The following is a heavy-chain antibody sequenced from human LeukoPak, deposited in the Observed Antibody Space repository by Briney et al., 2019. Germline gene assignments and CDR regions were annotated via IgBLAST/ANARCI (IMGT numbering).Heavy chain of an antibody. CDR3: AARKVRGVWFYLDY. V-gene: IGHV3-23*01. CDR2: IYDDNT. Sequence: GRSLRLSCAASGFTFSSYGMHWVRQAPGKGLEWVPTIYDDNTYYADSVKGRFAISTDNSKNTLYLQMNSLRVEDTAVYFCAARKVRGVWFYLDYWGQGTLVTVSS. D-gene: IGHD3-10*01. J-gene: IGHJ4*02. CDR1: GFTFSSYG.